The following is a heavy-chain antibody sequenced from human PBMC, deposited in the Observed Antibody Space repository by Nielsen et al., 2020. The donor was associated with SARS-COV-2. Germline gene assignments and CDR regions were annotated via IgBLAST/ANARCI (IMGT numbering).Heavy chain of an antibody. V-gene: IGHV7-4-1*02. CDR3: ARDFVDPGIEYSSPRVFFH. J-gene: IGHJ4*02. CDR1: GYTFTSYA. D-gene: IGHD6-6*01. CDR2: INTNTGNP. Sequence: ASVKVSCKASGYTFTSYAMNWVRQAPGQGLEWMGWINTNTGNPTYAQGFTGRFVFSLDTSVSTAYLQISSLKAEDTAVYYCARDFVDPGIEYSSPRVFFHWGQGTLVTVSS.